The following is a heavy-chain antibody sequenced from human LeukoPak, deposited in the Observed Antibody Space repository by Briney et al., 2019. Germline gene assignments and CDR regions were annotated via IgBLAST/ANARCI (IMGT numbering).Heavy chain of an antibody. J-gene: IGHJ4*02. V-gene: IGHV5-51*01. CDR1: GYSFTSYW. CDR2: IYPGDSDT. CDR3: VRHRRYCTSTSCYWFDY. Sequence: GESLKISCKGSGYSFTSYWIGWVRQMPGKGLEWMGIIYPGDSDTRYSPSFQGQVTISADKSISTAYLQWSSLKASDTAMYYCVRHRRYCTSTSCYWFDYWGQGTLVTVSS. D-gene: IGHD2-2*01.